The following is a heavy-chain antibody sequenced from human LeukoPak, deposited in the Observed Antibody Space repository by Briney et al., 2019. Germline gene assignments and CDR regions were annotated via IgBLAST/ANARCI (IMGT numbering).Heavy chain of an antibody. D-gene: IGHD6-19*01. V-gene: IGHV3-74*01. CDR3: SRDPSAVAGNFDY. J-gene: IGHJ4*02. CDR1: GFTFSNYW. CDR2: IDSDGSIT. Sequence: GGSLRLSCAASGFTFSNYWMHWVRQAPGKGLVWVSRIDSDGSITNYADSVKGRFTISRDNAKNTLFLQMNSLRAEDTAVYYCSRDPSAVAGNFDYWGQGTLDTVSS.